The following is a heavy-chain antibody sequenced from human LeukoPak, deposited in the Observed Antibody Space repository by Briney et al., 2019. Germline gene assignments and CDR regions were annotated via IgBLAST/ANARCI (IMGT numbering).Heavy chain of an antibody. CDR2: ISSSSSYI. Sequence: PGGSLRLSCAASGFTFSSYSMNWVRQAPGKGLEWVSSISSSSSYIYYADSVKGRFTISRDNAKNSLYLQMNSLRAEDTAVYYCARDILTGSRPFPFDYWGQGTLVTVSS. D-gene: IGHD3-9*01. V-gene: IGHV3-21*01. CDR1: GFTFSSYS. CDR3: ARDILTGSRPFPFDY. J-gene: IGHJ4*02.